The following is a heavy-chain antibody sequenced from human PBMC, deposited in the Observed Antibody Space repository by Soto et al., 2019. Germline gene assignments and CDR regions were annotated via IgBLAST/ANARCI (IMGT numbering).Heavy chain of an antibody. D-gene: IGHD4-17*01. J-gene: IGHJ3*02. V-gene: IGHV4-28*01. Sequence: SETLSLTCAVSGYSISSSNWWGWIRQPPGKGLEWIGYIYYSGSTYYNPSLKSRVTMSVDTSKNQFSLKLSSVTAVATAVYYSARTVTGHDDFVIWGKGTMVKVSP. CDR1: GYSISSSNW. CDR2: IYYSGST. CDR3: ARTVTGHDDFVI.